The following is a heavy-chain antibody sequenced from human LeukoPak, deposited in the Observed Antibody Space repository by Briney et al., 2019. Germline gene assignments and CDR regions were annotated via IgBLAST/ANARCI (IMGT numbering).Heavy chain of an antibody. CDR1: GSSFTNYW. CDR3: ARQKLSSHYMDV. Sequence: GASLKISCKGSGSSFTNYWIGWVRQMPGKGLERMGIIYPGDSDTRYSPSFQGEVTFSADKSNSTAYMQWSSLKASDTAIYYCARQKLSSHYMDVWGKGTTVTVSS. V-gene: IGHV5-51*01. CDR2: IYPGDSDT. D-gene: IGHD6-13*01. J-gene: IGHJ6*03.